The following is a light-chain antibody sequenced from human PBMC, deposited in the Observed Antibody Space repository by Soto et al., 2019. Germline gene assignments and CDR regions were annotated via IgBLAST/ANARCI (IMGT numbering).Light chain of an antibody. V-gene: IGKV1-12*01. J-gene: IGKJ2*01. CDR2: GAS. CDR3: QQASSLPHT. CDR1: QGISNW. Sequence: DIQMTQSPSSVSASVGDRVTLTCRASQGISNWLAWYQQKPGKVPKLLIYGASSLQTGVPSRFSGSGSGTAFTLTLSSLQPEDFATYDRQQASSLPHTFGQGTRVEIK.